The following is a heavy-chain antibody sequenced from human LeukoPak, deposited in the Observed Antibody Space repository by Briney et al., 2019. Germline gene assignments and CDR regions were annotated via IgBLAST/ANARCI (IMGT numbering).Heavy chain of an antibody. CDR1: GFTFDDYA. J-gene: IGHJ4*02. Sequence: GGSLRLSCAASGFTFDDYAMHWVRQAPGKGLEWVSGISWNSGSIGYANSVKGRFTISRVNAKNSLYLQMNSLRAEDTALYYCAKDINYYDSSGYHYWGQGTLVTVSS. CDR2: ISWNSGSI. CDR3: AKDINYYDSSGYHY. D-gene: IGHD3-22*01. V-gene: IGHV3-9*01.